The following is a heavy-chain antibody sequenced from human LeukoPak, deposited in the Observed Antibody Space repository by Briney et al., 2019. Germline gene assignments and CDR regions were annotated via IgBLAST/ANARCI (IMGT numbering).Heavy chain of an antibody. Sequence: SETLSLTCTVSGDSISTSSYYWGWIRQPPGKGLEWLGSIYYSGSTYYNPSLKSRVTISVDTSKNQFSLNLYSVTAADTAVFYCARSYYYDYRQIDYWGQGTLVTASS. CDR2: IYYSGST. CDR3: ARSYYYDYRQIDY. V-gene: IGHV4-39*01. J-gene: IGHJ4*02. CDR1: GDSISTSSYY. D-gene: IGHD3-22*01.